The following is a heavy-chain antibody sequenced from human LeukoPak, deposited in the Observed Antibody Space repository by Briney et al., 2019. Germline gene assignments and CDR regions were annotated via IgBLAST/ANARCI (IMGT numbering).Heavy chain of an antibody. CDR3: ARKSYYYDSSGYHYYYMDV. D-gene: IGHD3-22*01. CDR1: GGSTSSGGYS. V-gene: IGHV4-30-4*07. Sequence: SQTLSLTCAVSGGSTSSGGYSWSWIRQPPGTGLEWIGYIYYSGSTYYNPSLKSRVTISVDTSKNQFSLKLSSVTAADTAVYYCARKSYYYDSSGYHYYYMDVWGKGTTVTVSS. CDR2: IYYSGST. J-gene: IGHJ6*03.